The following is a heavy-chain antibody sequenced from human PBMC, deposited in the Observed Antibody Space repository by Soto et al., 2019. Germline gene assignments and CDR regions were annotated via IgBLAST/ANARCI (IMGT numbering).Heavy chain of an antibody. Sequence: QVQLVQSGAEVRKPGASVKVSCKASGYTFASYDINWVRQTTGQGLEWMGWMNPSSGNTSYAQKFQGRVTMTRNNSISTAYMELSSLRSEDTAVYYCARGWGYCSGGTCYNNWFDPWGQGTLVTVSS. V-gene: IGHV1-8*01. CDR3: ARGWGYCSGGTCYNNWFDP. D-gene: IGHD2-15*01. J-gene: IGHJ5*02. CDR2: MNPSSGNT. CDR1: GYTFASYD.